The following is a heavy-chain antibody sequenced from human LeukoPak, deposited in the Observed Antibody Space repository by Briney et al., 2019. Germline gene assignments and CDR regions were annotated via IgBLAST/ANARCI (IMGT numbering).Heavy chain of an antibody. CDR3: AKDLHYGSADY. CDR1: GFTFSNYW. V-gene: IGHV3-74*01. Sequence: GGSLRLSCAASGFTFSNYWMHWVRQDPGKGLVWVSFINPDGSTTNYADSVKGRFTISRGNAKNALYLQMNSLRAEDTAVYYCAKDLHYGSADYWGQGTLVTGSS. D-gene: IGHD3-10*01. CDR2: INPDGSTT. J-gene: IGHJ4*02.